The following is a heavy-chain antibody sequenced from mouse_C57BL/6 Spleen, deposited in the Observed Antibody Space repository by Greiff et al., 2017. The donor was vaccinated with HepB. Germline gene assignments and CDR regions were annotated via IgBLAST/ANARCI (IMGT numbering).Heavy chain of an antibody. CDR2: IDPSDSYT. CDR1: GYTFTSYW. D-gene: IGHD1-1*01. CDR3: ARSGDGSSPYYARDY. Sequence: QVQLQQPGAELVKPGASVKLSCKASGYTFTSYWMQWVKQRPGQGLEWIGEIDPSDSYTNYNQKFKGKATLTVDTSSSTAYMQLSSLTSEDSAVYHCARSGDGSSPYYARDYWCQGTSVTVSS. V-gene: IGHV1-50*01. J-gene: IGHJ4*01.